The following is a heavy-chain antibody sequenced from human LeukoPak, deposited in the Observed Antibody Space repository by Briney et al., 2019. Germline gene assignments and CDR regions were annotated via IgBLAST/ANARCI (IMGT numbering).Heavy chain of an antibody. CDR1: AFTFSSYW. D-gene: IGHD3/OR15-3a*01. CDR2: IKEDGSDK. Sequence: GGSLRLSCAASAFTFSSYWMSWVRQAPGKGLEWVANIKEDGSDKNYVDSVKGRFTISRDNAKNTLYLQMNSLRAADTAVYYCTRWTDWYFDFWGRGTLLTVSS. CDR3: TRWTDWYFDF. J-gene: IGHJ2*01. V-gene: IGHV3-7*01.